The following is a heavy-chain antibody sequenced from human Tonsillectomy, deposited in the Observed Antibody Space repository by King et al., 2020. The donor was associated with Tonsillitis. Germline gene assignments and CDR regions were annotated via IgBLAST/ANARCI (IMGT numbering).Heavy chain of an antibody. CDR1: GFTFSSYN. Sequence: VQLVESGGGLVKPGGSLRLSCAASGFTFSSYNMNWVRQAPGKGLEWVSSISYXXSYIYSADSVKGRFTISRDNAKNSLYLQMNSLRAEDTAVYYCARGVLXXSWXMDVXXXGTTXXXXS. D-gene: IGHD2-2*01. CDR3: ARGVLXXSWXMDV. J-gene: IGHJ6*01. V-gene: IGHV3-21*01. CDR2: ISYXXSYI.